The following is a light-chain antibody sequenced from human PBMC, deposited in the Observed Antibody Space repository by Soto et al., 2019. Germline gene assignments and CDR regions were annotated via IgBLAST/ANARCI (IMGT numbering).Light chain of an antibody. CDR3: SSFADGGNPVL. CDR1: SSDVGGYNY. CDR2: EVT. J-gene: IGLJ2*01. Sequence: QSALTQPPSASGSLGQSVTISCTGTSSDVGGYNYVSWHQQHPGKAPKVMIYEVTKRPPGVPHRFSGSKSGNTTSLTVSGLQDEDEADYYCSSFADGGNPVLLGGGTKVTVL. V-gene: IGLV2-8*01.